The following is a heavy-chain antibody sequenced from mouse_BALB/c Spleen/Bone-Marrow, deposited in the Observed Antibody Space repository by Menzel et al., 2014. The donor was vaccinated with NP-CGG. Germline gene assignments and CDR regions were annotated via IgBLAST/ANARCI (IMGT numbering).Heavy chain of an antibody. J-gene: IGHJ3*01. D-gene: IGHD2-3*01. Sequence: EVYLVESGGGLVQPGGSLRLSCATSGFTFTDYYMSWVRQPPGKALEWLGFIRNKANGYTTEYSASVKGRFTISRDNSQSILYLQMNTLRAEDSATCYCAREEGLLGFAYWGQGTLVTVSA. V-gene: IGHV7-3*02. CDR2: IRNKANGYTT. CDR1: GFTFTDYY. CDR3: AREEGLLGFAY.